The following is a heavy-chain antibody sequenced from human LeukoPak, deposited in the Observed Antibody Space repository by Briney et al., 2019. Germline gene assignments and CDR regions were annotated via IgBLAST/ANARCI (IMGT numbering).Heavy chain of an antibody. J-gene: IGHJ6*03. V-gene: IGHV1-24*01. CDR1: GYTLTELS. Sequence: ASVKVSCKVSGYTLTELSMHWVRQAPGKGLEWMGGFDPEDGETIYAQKFQGRVTMTEDTSTDTAYMELSSLRSEDTAVYYCARGYSSGPTRYYYMDVWGKGTTVTVSS. CDR2: FDPEDGET. CDR3: ARGYSSGPTRYYYMDV. D-gene: IGHD3-22*01.